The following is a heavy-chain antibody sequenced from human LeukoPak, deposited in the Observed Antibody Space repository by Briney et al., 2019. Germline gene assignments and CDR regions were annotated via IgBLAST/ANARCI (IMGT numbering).Heavy chain of an antibody. D-gene: IGHD1-26*01. CDR1: GFTFSSYG. CDR3: AKDLQSLYTVSDGGATGIDY. J-gene: IGHJ4*02. V-gene: IGHV3-30*18. Sequence: GRSLRLSCAASGFTFSSYGMHWVRQAPGKGLEWVAVISYDGSNKYYADSVKGRFTISRDNSKNTLYLQMNSLRAEDTAVYYCAKDLQSLYTVSDGGATGIDYWGQGTLVTVSS. CDR2: ISYDGSNK.